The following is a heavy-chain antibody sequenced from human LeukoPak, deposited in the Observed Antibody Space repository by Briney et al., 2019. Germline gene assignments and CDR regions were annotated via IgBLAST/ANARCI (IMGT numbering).Heavy chain of an antibody. CDR2: INHSGSA. D-gene: IGHD4-17*01. CDR1: GGSFSGYY. V-gene: IGHV4-34*01. J-gene: IGHJ4*02. Sequence: SETLSLTCAVYGGSFSGYYWSWIRQPPGKGLEWIGEINHSGSANYNPSLKSRVTISVDTSKNQFSLKLSSVTAADTAAYYCARGYYGGGLDYWGQGTLVTVSS. CDR3: ARGYYGGGLDY.